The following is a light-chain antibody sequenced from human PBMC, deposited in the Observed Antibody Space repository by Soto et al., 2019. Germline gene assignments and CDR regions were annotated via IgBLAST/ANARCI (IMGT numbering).Light chain of an antibody. J-gene: IGLJ1*01. CDR1: SSDVGGYYY. CDR2: QVT. CDR3: CSYSSSSTFYV. Sequence: SVLTQPASVSGSPGQSITISCTGTSSDVGGYYYVSWYQHHPGKAPKLIIYQVTSRPSGVSNRFSASKSGNTASLTISALQAEDEALYYRCSYSSSSTFYVFGTGTKVTVL. V-gene: IGLV2-14*01.